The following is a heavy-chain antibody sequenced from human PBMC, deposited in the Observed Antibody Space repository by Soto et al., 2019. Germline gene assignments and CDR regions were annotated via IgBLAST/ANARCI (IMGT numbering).Heavy chain of an antibody. Sequence: QITLKESGPTLVKPTQTLTLTCTFSGFSLSTSGVGVGWIRQPPGKALEWLALIYWDDDKRYSPSLKSRLTMPTEPPNTPVVLTSTSMDPVDTATYYCAHSASSSWYGRAGYWGQGTLVTGSS. J-gene: IGHJ4*02. V-gene: IGHV2-5*02. D-gene: IGHD6-13*01. CDR2: IYWDDDK. CDR3: AHSASSSWYGRAGY. CDR1: GFSLSTSGVG.